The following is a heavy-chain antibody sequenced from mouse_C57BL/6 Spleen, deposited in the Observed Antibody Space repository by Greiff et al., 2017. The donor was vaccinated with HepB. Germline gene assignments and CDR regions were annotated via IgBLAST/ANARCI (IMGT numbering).Heavy chain of an antibody. Sequence: EVQLQQSGPGLVKPSQSLSLTCSVTGYSITSGYFWNWIRQFPGDKLEWMGYISYDGRNNYNPSLKNRISITRDTSKNQFFLKLNSVTTEDTGTYYCAREDQLGAYWGQGTLVSVSA. V-gene: IGHV3-6*01. CDR1: GYSITSGYF. CDR3: AREDQLGAY. D-gene: IGHD4-1*02. CDR2: ISYDGRN. J-gene: IGHJ3*01.